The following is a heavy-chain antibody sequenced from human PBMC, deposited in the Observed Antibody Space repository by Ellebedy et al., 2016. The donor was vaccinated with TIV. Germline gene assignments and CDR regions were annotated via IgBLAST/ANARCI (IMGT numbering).Heavy chain of an antibody. Sequence: SGPTLVKPTQTLTLTCTFSGFSLSTSGVGVGWIRQPPGKALEWLALIYWDDDKRYSPSLNSRLTITKDTSKNQVVLTMTNMDPVDTTTYYCAHMADLLNGFDIWGQGTMVTVSS. CDR2: IYWDDDK. CDR3: AHMADLLNGFDI. CDR1: GFSLSTSGVG. J-gene: IGHJ3*02. V-gene: IGHV2-5*02. D-gene: IGHD2/OR15-2a*01.